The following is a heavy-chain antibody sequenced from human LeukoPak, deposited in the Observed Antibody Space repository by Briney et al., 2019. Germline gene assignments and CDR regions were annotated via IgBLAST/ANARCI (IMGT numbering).Heavy chain of an antibody. V-gene: IGHV1-8*01. CDR2: MNPNSGNT. CDR3: ARGAHSGWYRGDAFDI. CDR1: GYTFTSYD. Sequence: GASVKVSCKASGYTFTSYDINWVRQATGQGLEWMGWMNPNSGNTGYAQKFQGRVTMTRNTSISTAYMELSSLRSEDTAVYYCARGAHSGWYRGDAFDIWGQGTMVTVSS. J-gene: IGHJ3*02. D-gene: IGHD6-19*01.